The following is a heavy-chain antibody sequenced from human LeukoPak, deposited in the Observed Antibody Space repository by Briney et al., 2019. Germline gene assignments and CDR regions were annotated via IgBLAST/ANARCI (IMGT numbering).Heavy chain of an antibody. CDR1: GFTFSSYA. CDR3: AKGGVRYCSGGSCYSNY. J-gene: IGHJ4*02. Sequence: GGSLRLSCAASGFTFSSYAMSWVRQAPGKGLEWVSAISGSGGSTYYADSVKGRFTISRDNSKNTLYLQMISLRAEDTAVYYCAKGGVRYCSGGSCYSNYWGQGTLVTVSS. D-gene: IGHD2-15*01. CDR2: ISGSGGST. V-gene: IGHV3-23*01.